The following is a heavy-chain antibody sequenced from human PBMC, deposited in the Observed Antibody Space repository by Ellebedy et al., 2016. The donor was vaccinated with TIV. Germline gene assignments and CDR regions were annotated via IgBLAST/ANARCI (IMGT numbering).Heavy chain of an antibody. Sequence: ASVKVSCKASGYTFTSYTVTWVRQAPGQGLEWMGWMNPYSGNAGYAQKFQGRVTMTRNTSINTAYMELSGLTSDDTAVYYCARGLVGFCSGGNCYPLQHWGQGTLVTVSS. CDR2: MNPYSGNA. D-gene: IGHD2-15*01. J-gene: IGHJ1*01. CDR1: GYTFTSYT. CDR3: ARGLVGFCSGGNCYPLQH. V-gene: IGHV1-8*01.